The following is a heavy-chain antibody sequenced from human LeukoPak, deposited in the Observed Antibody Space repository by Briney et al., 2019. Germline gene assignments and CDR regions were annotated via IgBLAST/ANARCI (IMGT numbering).Heavy chain of an antibody. CDR1: GFTFSGYA. CDR3: ARITMGATSANFYYYFLDA. J-gene: IGHJ6*03. CDR2: IISHGGST. Sequence: GGSLRLSCAASGFTFSGYALHWVRQAPGKGLEYVSAIISHGGSTHYADSVKGRFTVSRDNSKNTLYLQMDSLRAEDMAVYYCARITMGATSANFYYYFLDAWGRGTTVTVSS. D-gene: IGHD3-3*01. V-gene: IGHV3-64*02.